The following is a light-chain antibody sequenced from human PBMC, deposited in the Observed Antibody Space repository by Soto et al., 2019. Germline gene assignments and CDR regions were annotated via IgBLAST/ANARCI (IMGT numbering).Light chain of an antibody. CDR2: GAS. V-gene: IGKV3-20*01. CDR1: QTVSSNF. Sequence: SGLTQSPGTLSLSPGDRATLSCSASQTVSSNFLAWYQQRPAQAPRLLIHGASTRATGITDRFSGSVSGTDFTLIISGLEPEDFAVYYCQQYGTSPATFGQGTKVDIK. CDR3: QQYGTSPAT. J-gene: IGKJ1*01.